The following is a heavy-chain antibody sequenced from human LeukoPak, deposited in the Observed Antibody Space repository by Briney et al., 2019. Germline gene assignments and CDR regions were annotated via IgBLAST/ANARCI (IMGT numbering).Heavy chain of an antibody. Sequence: GGSLRLSCATSGYTFSSYGMHWVRQAPGKGLEWVAVISYDGSNKYYADSVKGRFTISRDNSKNTLCLQMNSLRAEDTAVYYCAKDYVVATSTHIVWGQGTLVTVSS. CDR2: ISYDGSNK. D-gene: IGHD5-12*01. V-gene: IGHV3-30*18. CDR3: AKDYVVATSTHIV. CDR1: GYTFSSYG. J-gene: IGHJ4*02.